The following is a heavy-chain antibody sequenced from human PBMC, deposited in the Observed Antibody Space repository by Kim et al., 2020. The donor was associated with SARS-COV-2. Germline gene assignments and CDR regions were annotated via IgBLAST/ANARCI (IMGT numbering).Heavy chain of an antibody. D-gene: IGHD2-15*01. CDR2: IYPGDSDT. J-gene: IGHJ3*02. Sequence: GESLKISCKGSGYSFSRHWIAWVRQRPGKGLEYMAIIYPGDSDTKYSPSFQGHVTISTDKSITTAYLQWNSLKASDTAMYFCARLLRLAADLGIAFDMWGQGTMVTVSS. CDR1: GYSFSRHW. CDR3: ARLLRLAADLGIAFDM. V-gene: IGHV5-51*01.